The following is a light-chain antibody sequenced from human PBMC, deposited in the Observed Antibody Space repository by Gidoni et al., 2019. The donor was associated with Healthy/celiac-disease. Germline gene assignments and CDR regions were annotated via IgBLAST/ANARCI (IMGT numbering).Light chain of an antibody. CDR1: QSVSSN. V-gene: IGKV3-15*01. CDR2: GAS. J-gene: IGKJ4*01. Sequence: EIVMTQSPATLSVSPGERATLSCRASQSVSSNLAWYQQKPGQATRLLIYGASTRANGIPARFSGSGSGTEFTLTICGVQSEDFAVYYCQQYNNWPALTFGGGTKVEIK. CDR3: QQYNNWPALT.